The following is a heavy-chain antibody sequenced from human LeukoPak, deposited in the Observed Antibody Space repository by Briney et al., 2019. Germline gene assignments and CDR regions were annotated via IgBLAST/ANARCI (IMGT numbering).Heavy chain of an antibody. V-gene: IGHV4-30-2*01. CDR2: IYHSGTS. J-gene: IGHJ4*02. D-gene: IGHD2-21*01. Sequence: SETLSLTCTVSGGSISTYFWSWIRQPPGKGLEWIGYIYHSGTSYHSPSLQSRVTISVDRSKNQFSLKLTSVTAADTAVYYCARTKGGGDSVDYWGQGTLVTVSS. CDR1: GGSISTYF. CDR3: ARTKGGGDSVDY.